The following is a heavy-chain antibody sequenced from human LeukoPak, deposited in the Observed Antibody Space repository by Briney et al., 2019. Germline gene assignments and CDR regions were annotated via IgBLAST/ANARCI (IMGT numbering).Heavy chain of an antibody. CDR2: IYYSGST. D-gene: IGHD4-17*01. J-gene: IGHJ5*02. V-gene: IGHV4-61*01. CDR3: ARVGRDYGDVNWFDP. CDR1: GGSVSSGSYY. Sequence: PSVTLSLTCTVSGGSVSSGSYYWSWIRQPPGKGLEWIGYIYYSGSTNYNPSLKSRVTISVDTSKNQFSLKLSSVTAADTAVYYCARVGRDYGDVNWFDPRGQGTLVTVSS.